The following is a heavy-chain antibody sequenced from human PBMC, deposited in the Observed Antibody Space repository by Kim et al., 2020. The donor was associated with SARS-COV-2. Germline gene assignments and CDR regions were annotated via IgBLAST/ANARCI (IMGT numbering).Heavy chain of an antibody. J-gene: IGHJ6*02. CDR1: GFSLSTSGMC. CDR2: IDWDDDK. D-gene: IGHD3-9*01. Sequence: SGPTLVNPTQTLTLTCTFSGFSLSTSGMCVSWIRQPPGKALEWLARIDWDDDKYYSTSLKTRLTISKDTSKNQVVLTMTNMDPVDTATYYCARAYYDILTGYYYYSGMDVWGQGTTVTVSS. V-gene: IGHV2-70*11. CDR3: ARAYYDILTGYYYYSGMDV.